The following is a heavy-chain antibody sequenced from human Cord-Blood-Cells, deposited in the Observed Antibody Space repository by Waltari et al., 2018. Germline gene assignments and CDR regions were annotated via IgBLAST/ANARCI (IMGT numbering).Heavy chain of an antibody. Sequence: QVQLVQSGAEVKKPGASVKVSCKASGYTFTSYAMHWVRQAPGQRLEWTGWINAGNGNTKYSQKFQGRVTITRDTSASTAYMELSSLRSEDTAVYYCARDQDIVVVPAAIPNWFDPWGQGTLVTVSS. D-gene: IGHD2-2*01. CDR3: ARDQDIVVVPAAIPNWFDP. CDR2: INAGNGNT. CDR1: GYTFTSYA. V-gene: IGHV1-3*01. J-gene: IGHJ5*02.